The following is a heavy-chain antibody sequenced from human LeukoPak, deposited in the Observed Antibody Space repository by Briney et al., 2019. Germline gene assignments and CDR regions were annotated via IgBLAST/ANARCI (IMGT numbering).Heavy chain of an antibody. CDR2: IYHSGST. Sequence: SETLSLTCTVSGGYISSGGYYWHWIRQPPGKGLEWIGYIYHSGSTYYNPSLKSRVTISVDRSKNQFSLKLSSVTAADTAVYYCAGEEMYYDILTGYQGRNWFDPWGQGTLVTVSS. V-gene: IGHV4-30-2*01. D-gene: IGHD3-9*01. CDR1: GGYISSGGYY. J-gene: IGHJ5*02. CDR3: AGEEMYYDILTGYQGRNWFDP.